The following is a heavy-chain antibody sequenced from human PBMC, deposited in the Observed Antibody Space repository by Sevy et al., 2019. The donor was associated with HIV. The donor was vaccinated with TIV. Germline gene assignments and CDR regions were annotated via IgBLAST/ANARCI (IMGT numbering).Heavy chain of an antibody. D-gene: IGHD2-21*02. CDR3: ARASGGDRLDYYGMDV. J-gene: IGHJ6*02. V-gene: IGHV4-38-2*01. CDR2: GYHGGST. CDR1: NYSISSGYY. Sequence: SETLSLTCAVSNYSISSGYYWGWIRQPPGKGLEWIGNGYHGGSTYYNPSLQSRVTISLDTSKNHFSLRLRSVTAADTAVYYFARASGGDRLDYYGMDVWGQGTTVTVSS.